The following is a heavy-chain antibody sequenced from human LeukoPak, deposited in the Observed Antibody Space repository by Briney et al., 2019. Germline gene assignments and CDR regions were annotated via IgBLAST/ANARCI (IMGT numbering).Heavy chain of an antibody. J-gene: IGHJ4*02. Sequence: SETLSLTCTVSGGSISSYYWSWIRQPAGKGLEWIGRIQSTGTTYFNPSLKSRVTMSIDTSKNQVSLKLSSVTAADTAVYYCARERGGYSYGIDQWGQGTLVTVSS. D-gene: IGHD5-18*01. CDR3: ARERGGYSYGIDQ. CDR1: GGSISSYY. V-gene: IGHV4-4*07. CDR2: IQSTGTT.